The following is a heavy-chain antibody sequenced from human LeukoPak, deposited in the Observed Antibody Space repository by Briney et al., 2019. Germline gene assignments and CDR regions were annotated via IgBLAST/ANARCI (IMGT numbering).Heavy chain of an antibody. CDR1: GYTFTSYD. CDR3: ARISSSWYVGYYYYGMDV. Sequence: ASVKVSCKASGYTFTSYDINWVRQATGQGLEWMGWMNPNSGNTGYAQKFQGRVNMTRNTSISTAYMELSSLRSEDTAVYYCARISSSWYVGYYYYGMDVWGQGTTVTVSS. CDR2: MNPNSGNT. J-gene: IGHJ6*02. V-gene: IGHV1-8*01. D-gene: IGHD6-13*01.